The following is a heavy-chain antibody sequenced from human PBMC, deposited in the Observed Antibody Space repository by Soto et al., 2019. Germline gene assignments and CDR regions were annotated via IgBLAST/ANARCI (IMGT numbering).Heavy chain of an antibody. CDR2: IWYDGSNK. J-gene: IGHJ5*02. Sequence: QVQLVESGGGVVQPGRSLRLSCAASGFTFSSYGMHWVRQARGKGLEWVAVIWYDGSNKYYADSVRGRFTISRDNSKNTLYLQTNSLTAEDTAVYYCARVIIPAAMFGWFDPWGQGTQVTVSS. D-gene: IGHD2-2*01. V-gene: IGHV3-33*01. CDR3: ARVIIPAAMFGWFDP. CDR1: GFTFSSYG.